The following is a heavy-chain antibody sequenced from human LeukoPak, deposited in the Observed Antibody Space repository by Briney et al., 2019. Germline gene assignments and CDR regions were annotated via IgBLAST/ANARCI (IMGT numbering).Heavy chain of an antibody. CDR2: IYYSGST. CDR1: GVSISSGDYY. D-gene: IGHD6-13*01. Sequence: KSSETLSLTCTVSGVSISSGDYYWSWIRQPPGKGLEWIGYIYYSGSTYYNPSLKSRVTISVDTSKNQFSLKLGSVTAADTAVYYCARQGIAAAARPIDYWGQGTLVTVSS. J-gene: IGHJ4*02. CDR3: ARQGIAAAARPIDY. V-gene: IGHV4-30-4*01.